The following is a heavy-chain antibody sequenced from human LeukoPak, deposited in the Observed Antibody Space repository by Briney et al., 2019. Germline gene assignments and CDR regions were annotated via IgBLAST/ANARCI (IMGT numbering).Heavy chain of an antibody. CDR2: IYYSGST. CDR1: GGSISSSSYY. V-gene: IGHV4-39*01. CDR3: ARRGFTYYYDSSGYYYGYCFDY. J-gene: IGHJ4*02. Sequence: PSETLSLTCTVSGGSISSSSYYWGWIRQPPGKGLEWIGSIYYSGSTYYNPSLKSRVTISVDTSKNQFSLKLSSVTAADTAVYYCARRGFTYYYDSSGYYYGYCFDYWGQGTLVTVSS. D-gene: IGHD3-22*01.